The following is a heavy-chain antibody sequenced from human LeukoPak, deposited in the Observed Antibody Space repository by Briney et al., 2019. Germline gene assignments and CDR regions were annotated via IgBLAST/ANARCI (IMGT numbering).Heavy chain of an antibody. J-gene: IGHJ4*02. CDR1: GFTFTSYT. D-gene: IGHD5-18*01. Sequence: GGSLRLSCAASGFTFTSYTMNWVRQAPGKGLEWVSSISRSSIYSNYADSVKGRFTISRDNSKNTLYLQMNSLRAEDTAVYYCAREDTAMVFDYWGQGTLVTVSS. CDR2: ISRSSIYS. V-gene: IGHV3-21*01. CDR3: AREDTAMVFDY.